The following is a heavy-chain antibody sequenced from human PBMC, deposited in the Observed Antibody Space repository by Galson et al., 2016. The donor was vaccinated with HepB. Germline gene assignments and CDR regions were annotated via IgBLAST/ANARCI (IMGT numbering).Heavy chain of an antibody. J-gene: IGHJ5*01. V-gene: IGHV3-21*01. Sequence: SLRLSCAASGFTFSTYNMNWVRQAPGKGLEWVSSISYNIYYADSVRGRFTISRDNAKNSLFLQMNSLRVEDTAVYYCARDNCINAICYTGRFDSWGQGTLVTVSA. D-gene: IGHD2-8*01. CDR1: GFTFSTYN. CDR2: ISYNI. CDR3: ARDNCINAICYTGRFDS.